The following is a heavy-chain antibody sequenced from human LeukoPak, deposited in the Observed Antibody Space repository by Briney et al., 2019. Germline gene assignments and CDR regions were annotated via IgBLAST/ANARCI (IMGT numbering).Heavy chain of an antibody. J-gene: IGHJ4*02. CDR3: ARGSIAVARYYFDY. CDR1: GFTFSSYA. V-gene: IGHV3-23*01. Sequence: GGSLRLSCEASGFTFSSYAMSWVRQAPGKGLEWVSAISGSGGSTYYADSVKGRFTISRDNSKNTLYLQMNSLRAEDTAVYYCARGSIAVARYYFDYWGQGTLVTVSS. D-gene: IGHD6-19*01. CDR2: ISGSGGST.